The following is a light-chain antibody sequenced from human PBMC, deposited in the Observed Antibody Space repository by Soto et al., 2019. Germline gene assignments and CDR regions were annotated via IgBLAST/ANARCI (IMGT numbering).Light chain of an antibody. CDR1: SSDVGASNR. J-gene: IGLJ3*02. Sequence: QSVLTQPASVSGSPGQSIAISCTGSSSDVGASNRVSWYQQHPGKAPKLLIYAVTYRPSGVSNRFSGSKSGNTASLTISGLQAEDQADYYCSSSTNINTWVFGGGTKLTVL. CDR2: AVT. V-gene: IGLV2-14*01. CDR3: SSSTNINTWV.